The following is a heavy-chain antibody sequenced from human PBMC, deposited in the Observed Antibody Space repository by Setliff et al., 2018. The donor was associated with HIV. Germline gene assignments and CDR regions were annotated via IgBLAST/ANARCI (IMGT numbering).Heavy chain of an antibody. CDR3: ARSPSYSSSFSYYYYSMDV. J-gene: IGHJ6*02. CDR1: GGSFSDYY. Sequence: PSETLSLTCTVSGGSFSDYYRSWIRQPPGKGLEWIGYIYTSGSTNYNPSLKSRVTISVDTSKNQFSLKLRSVTAADTAVYYCARSPSYSSSFSYYYYSMDVWGQGTTVTVSS. CDR2: IYTSGST. V-gene: IGHV4-4*09. D-gene: IGHD6-6*01.